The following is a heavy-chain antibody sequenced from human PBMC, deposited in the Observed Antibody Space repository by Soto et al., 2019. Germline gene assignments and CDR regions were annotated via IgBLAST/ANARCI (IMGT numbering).Heavy chain of an antibody. CDR1: GYTFTSHG. CDR3: AMTHSGMYLVAYEV. V-gene: IGHV1-18*01. Sequence: QVQLVQSGTEVKRPGASVKVSCKASGYTFTSHGITWVRQAPGQGLEWMGWISTHSGSKNYAQKVQGRVTLTTEKSTSTAYMELRSLRSDDTAVYYCAMTHSGMYLVAYEVWGQGTMVTVSS. D-gene: IGHD1-26*01. CDR2: ISTHSGSK. J-gene: IGHJ3*01.